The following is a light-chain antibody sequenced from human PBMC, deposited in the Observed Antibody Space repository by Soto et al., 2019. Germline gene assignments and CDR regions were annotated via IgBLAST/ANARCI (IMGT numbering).Light chain of an antibody. J-gene: IGKJ5*01. CDR2: DAY. Sequence: EVVLTQSPVTLSLSPGERATLSSRASQSFRGLLAWYQQKTGQAPRILIYDAYNRATGIPPRLSGSGSGTDLNLTISSLEPEDSAVYYCQKRHMWPITCGQGTRLEIK. CDR1: QSFRGL. V-gene: IGKV3-11*01. CDR3: QKRHMWPIT.